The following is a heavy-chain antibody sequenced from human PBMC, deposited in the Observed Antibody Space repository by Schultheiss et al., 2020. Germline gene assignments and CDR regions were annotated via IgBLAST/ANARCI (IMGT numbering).Heavy chain of an antibody. CDR2: IYYSGST. CDR1: GGSISSGGYS. CDR3: ARGIGPVATPYYYGMDV. D-gene: IGHD5-12*01. J-gene: IGHJ6*02. V-gene: IGHV4-30-4*07. Sequence: SETLSLTCAVSGGSISSGGYSWSWIRQPPGKGLEWIGYIYYSGSTYYNPSLKSRVTISVDTSKNQFSLKLSSVTAADTAVYYCARGIGPVATPYYYGMDVWGQGTTVTVCS.